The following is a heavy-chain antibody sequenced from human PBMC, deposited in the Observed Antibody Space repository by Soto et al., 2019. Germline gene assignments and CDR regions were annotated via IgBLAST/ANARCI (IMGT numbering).Heavy chain of an antibody. Sequence: PGGSLRLSCAASGFTFSNYAMSWVRQAPGKGLEWVSAISGSGDITPYADSVKGRFTISRDNSKTTLYLQMNSLRAEDTAVYFCASHFFYNSARRSTHPLYWGPGTLVT. V-gene: IGHV3-23*01. CDR2: ISGSGDIT. CDR1: GFTFSNYA. CDR3: ASHFFYNSARRSTHPLY. D-gene: IGHD3-3*02. J-gene: IGHJ4*02.